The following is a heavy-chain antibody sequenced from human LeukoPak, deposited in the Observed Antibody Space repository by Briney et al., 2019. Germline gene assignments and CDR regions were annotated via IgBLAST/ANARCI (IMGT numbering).Heavy chain of an antibody. CDR3: ARGNMVRGVPEYYFDY. Sequence: PSETLSLTCTVSGYSISSGYYWGWIRQPPGKGLEWIGSIHHSGSTYYNPSLKSRVAISVDTSKNQFSLKLSSVTAADTAVYYCARGNMVRGVPEYYFDYWGQGTLVTVSS. V-gene: IGHV4-38-2*02. J-gene: IGHJ4*02. CDR2: IHHSGST. D-gene: IGHD3-10*01. CDR1: GYSISSGYY.